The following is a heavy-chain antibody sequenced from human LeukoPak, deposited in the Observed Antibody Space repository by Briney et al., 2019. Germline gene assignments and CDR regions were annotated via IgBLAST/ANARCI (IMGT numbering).Heavy chain of an antibody. V-gene: IGHV3-23*01. J-gene: IGHJ4*02. Sequence: PGGSLRLSCAASGFTFSSQTMSWVRQAPGKGLEWVSAISGSGGSTYYADSVKGRFTISRDNSKNTLYLQMNSLRAEDTAVYYCASHSSGYKGSHWGQGTLVTVSS. CDR2: ISGSGGST. CDR1: GFTFSSQT. CDR3: ASHSSGYKGSH. D-gene: IGHD6-19*01.